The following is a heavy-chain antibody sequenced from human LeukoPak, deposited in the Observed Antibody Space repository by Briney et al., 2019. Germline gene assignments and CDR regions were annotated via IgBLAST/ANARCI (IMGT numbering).Heavy chain of an antibody. J-gene: IGHJ4*02. CDR1: GFTFSTYR. CDR3: ARDKDVYFDY. CDR2: ISSSSSYI. V-gene: IGHV3-21*01. Sequence: GGSLRLSCVGTGFTFSTYRMNWIRQAPGKGLEWVSSISSSSSYIYYADSVKGRITISRDNAKNSLYLQMNSLRVEDTAVYYCARDKDVYFDYWGQGTLVTVSS.